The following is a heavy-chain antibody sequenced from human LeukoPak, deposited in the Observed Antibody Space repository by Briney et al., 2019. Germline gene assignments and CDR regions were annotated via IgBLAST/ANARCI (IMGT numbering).Heavy chain of an antibody. V-gene: IGHV4-39*01. D-gene: IGHD6-13*01. CDR3: ARQTGAAAGSLDY. CDR1: GGSISSDSYY. J-gene: IGHJ4*02. Sequence: SETLSLTCTVSGGSISSDSYYWGWIRQPPGKGLEWIGSIYYSGSTYYNPSLKSRVTISVDTSKNQFSLKLSSVTAADTAVYYCARQTGAAAGSLDYWGQGTLVTVSS. CDR2: IYYSGST.